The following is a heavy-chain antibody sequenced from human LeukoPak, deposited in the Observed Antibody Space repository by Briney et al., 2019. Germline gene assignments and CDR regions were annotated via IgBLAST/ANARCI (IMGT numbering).Heavy chain of an antibody. CDR1: GFTFSRYS. V-gene: IGHV3-23*01. CDR3: AREGKDCSDGSCYYGY. Sequence: GGTLRLSCAAPGFTFSRYSMCWVRQALGGGLGWVLAISVGGGSTYYADSVKGRFSISRDNSPNTLYLQMNSLRAEDTAVYYSAREGKDCSDGSCYYGYWGQGTLVTVSS. CDR2: ISVGGGST. J-gene: IGHJ4*02. D-gene: IGHD2-15*01.